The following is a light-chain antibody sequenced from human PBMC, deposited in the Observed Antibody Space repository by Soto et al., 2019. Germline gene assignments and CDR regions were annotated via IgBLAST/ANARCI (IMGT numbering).Light chain of an antibody. Sequence: DIQMTQSPSSLSASVGDRVTITCRASQSISSYLNWYQQKPGKAPKLLIFAASRLQSGVPSRFSGSGSGTDFTLTISSLQPEHFATYYCQQSYTTPYTVGQGTKVDIK. CDR3: QQSYTTPYT. V-gene: IGKV1-39*01. J-gene: IGKJ2*01. CDR1: QSISSY. CDR2: AAS.